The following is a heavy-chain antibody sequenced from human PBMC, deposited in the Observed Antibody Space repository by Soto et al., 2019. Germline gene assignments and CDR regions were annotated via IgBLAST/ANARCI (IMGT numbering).Heavy chain of an antibody. D-gene: IGHD2-2*02. CDR2: MNPNSGNT. CDR3: ARVHVLCSRTSRYKEGMDV. V-gene: IGHV1-8*01. J-gene: IGHJ6*02. CDR1: GYTFTSYD. Sequence: ASVKVSCKASGYTFTSYDINWVRQATGRGLEWMGWMNPNSGNTGYAQKFQGRVTMTRNTSISTAYMELSSLRSEDTAVYYCARVHVLCSRTSRYKEGMDVLGRGTTLPVSS.